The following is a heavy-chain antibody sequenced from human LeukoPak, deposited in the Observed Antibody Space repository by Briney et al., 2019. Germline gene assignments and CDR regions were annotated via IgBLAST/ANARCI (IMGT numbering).Heavy chain of an antibody. CDR2: IIPIFGTA. CDR3: ARDLGIAVVGEAFDI. V-gene: IGHV1-69*05. Sequence: KASCHASGGPLSSCAISWVRQAPGQGLEWMGRIIPIFGTANYSQKFQGRGTITTDESTSTANRELSSLRSEDTAVYYCARDLGIAVVGEAFDIWGQGTMVTVSS. D-gene: IGHD6-19*01. J-gene: IGHJ3*02. CDR1: GGPLSSCA.